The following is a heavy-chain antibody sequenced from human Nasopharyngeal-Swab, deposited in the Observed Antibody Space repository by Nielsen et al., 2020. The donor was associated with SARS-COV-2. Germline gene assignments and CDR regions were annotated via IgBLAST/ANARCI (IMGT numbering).Heavy chain of an antibody. J-gene: IGHJ5*02. CDR1: GYTFTSYG. V-gene: IGHV1-18*01. CDR3: ARNSGSYLGHYNWFDP. CDR2: ISAYNGTT. Sequence: ASVKVSCKASGYTFTSYGISWVRQAPGQGLEWMGWISAYNGTTNYAQKLQGRVTMTTDTSTSTAYMELRSLRSDDTAVYYCARNSGSYLGHYNWFDPWGQGTLVTVSS. D-gene: IGHD1-26*01.